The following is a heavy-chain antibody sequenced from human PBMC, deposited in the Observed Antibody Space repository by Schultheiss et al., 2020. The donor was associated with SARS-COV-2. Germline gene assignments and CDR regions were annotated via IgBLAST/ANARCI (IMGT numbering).Heavy chain of an antibody. CDR1: GDSLTGYY. CDR2: GNQHGVT. D-gene: IGHD3-16*02. V-gene: IGHV4-34*01. J-gene: IGHJ5*02. CDR3: AKRYRGFSLDP. Sequence: SETLSLTCAVHGDSLTGYYWSWVRQPPGKGLEWIGEGNQHGVTNYCPSLKSRVTISLDMSQNQFSLKLQSVTAADTAVYFCAKRYRGFSLDPWGQGVLVTVSS.